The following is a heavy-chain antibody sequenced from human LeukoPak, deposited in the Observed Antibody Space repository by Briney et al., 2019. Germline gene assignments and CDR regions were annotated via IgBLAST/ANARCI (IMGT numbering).Heavy chain of an antibody. J-gene: IGHJ4*02. CDR1: GYTFTGYY. CDR3: AREDLPYYYDSSGYYYYPGGVDY. CDR2: INPNSGGT. V-gene: IGHV1-2*02. Sequence: ASVRVFCKASGYTFTGYYMHWVRQAPGQGLEWMGWINPNSGGTNYAQKFQGRVTITRDKSSSTAYMELSRLISDDTAVYYCAREDLPYYYDSSGYYYYPGGVDYWGQGTLVTVSS. D-gene: IGHD3-22*01.